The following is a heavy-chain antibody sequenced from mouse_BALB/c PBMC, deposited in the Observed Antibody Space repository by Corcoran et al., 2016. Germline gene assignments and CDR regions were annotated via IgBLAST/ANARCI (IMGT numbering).Heavy chain of an antibody. CDR1: GYSITSGYY. CDR2: ISYDGSN. V-gene: IGHV3-6*02. J-gene: IGHJ2*01. CDR3: ARRYGRDYFDY. D-gene: IGHD1-1*01. Sequence: DVQLQESGPGLVKPSQSLSLTCSVTGYSITSGYYWNWIRQFPGNKLEWMGYISYDGSNNYNPSLKNRISITRDTSKNQFFLTLNSVTTEDTATYYCARRYGRDYFDYWGQGTTLTVSS.